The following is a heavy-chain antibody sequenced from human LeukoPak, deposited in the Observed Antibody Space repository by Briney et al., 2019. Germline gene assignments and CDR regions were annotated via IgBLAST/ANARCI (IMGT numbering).Heavy chain of an antibody. CDR3: ARSPHGDYAGGAFDI. CDR2: IYYSGST. V-gene: IGHV4-61*08. J-gene: IGHJ3*02. CDR1: GGSISSGDYY. Sequence: SQTLSLTCTVSGGSISSGDYYWSWIRQPPGKGLEWIGYIYYSGSTNYNPSLKSRVTISVDTSKNQFSLKLSSVTAADTAVYYCARSPHGDYAGGAFDIWGQGTMVTVSS. D-gene: IGHD4-17*01.